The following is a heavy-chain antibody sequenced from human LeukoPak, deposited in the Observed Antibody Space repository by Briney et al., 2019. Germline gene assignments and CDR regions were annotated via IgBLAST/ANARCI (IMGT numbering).Heavy chain of an antibody. Sequence: GASVKVSCKASGYTFTSYGISWVRQAPGQGLEWMGWISAYNGNTNYAQKLQGGVTMTTDTSTSTAYMGLRSLRSDDTAVYYCARTRGPAAISMSWFDPWGQGTLVTVSS. CDR2: ISAYNGNT. D-gene: IGHD2-2*01. CDR3: ARTRGPAAISMSWFDP. J-gene: IGHJ5*02. V-gene: IGHV1-18*01. CDR1: GYTFTSYG.